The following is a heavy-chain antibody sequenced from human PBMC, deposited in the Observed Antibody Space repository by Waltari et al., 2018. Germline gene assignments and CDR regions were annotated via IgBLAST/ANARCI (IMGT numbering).Heavy chain of an antibody. CDR1: GFTFSGFG. CDR3: ARDSQRFVVVTSTPLNNWFDS. J-gene: IGHJ5*01. CDR2: IWYDGSHE. Sequence: QVQLVESGGGVVQPGRSLRLSCAPSGFTFSGFGMHWVRQAPGKGLEWVAGIWYDGSHEYYVDSVKGRFSISRDNSKNTLYLQMDSLRPDDTAVYYCARDSQRFVVVTSTPLNNWFDSWGQGTLVTVSS. V-gene: IGHV3-33*01. D-gene: IGHD2-21*02.